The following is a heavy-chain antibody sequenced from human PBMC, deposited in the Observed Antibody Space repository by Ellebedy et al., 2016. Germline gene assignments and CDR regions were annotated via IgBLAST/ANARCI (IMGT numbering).Heavy chain of an antibody. CDR1: GFTFSSYG. CDR3: AKPWFGELLLTFDY. D-gene: IGHD3-10*01. V-gene: IGHV3-30*18. Sequence: GESLKISXAASGFTFSSYGMHWVRQAPGKGLEWVAVISYDGSNKYYADSVKGRFTISRDNSKNTLYLQMNSLRAEDTAVYYCAKPWFGELLLTFDYWGQGTLVTVSS. J-gene: IGHJ4*02. CDR2: ISYDGSNK.